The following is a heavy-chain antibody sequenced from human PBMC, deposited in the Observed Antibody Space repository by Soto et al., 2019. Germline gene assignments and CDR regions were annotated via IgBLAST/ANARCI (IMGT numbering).Heavy chain of an antibody. J-gene: IGHJ6*03. CDR2: ISSSSSTI. Sequence: GGSLRLSCAASGFTFSSYSMNWVRQAPGKGLEWVSYISSSSSTIYYADSVKGRFTISRDNAKNSLYLQMNSLRAEDTAVYYCARDFPHMDVWGKGTTVTVSS. V-gene: IGHV3-48*01. CDR3: ARDFPHMDV. CDR1: GFTFSSYS.